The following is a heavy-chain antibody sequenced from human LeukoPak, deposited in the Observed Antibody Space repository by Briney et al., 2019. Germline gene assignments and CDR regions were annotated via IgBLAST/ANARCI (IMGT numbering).Heavy chain of an antibody. CDR3: AREASGSDNYYSDF. D-gene: IGHD3-10*01. V-gene: IGHV3-74*01. CDR2: IHKDGKNP. J-gene: IGHJ4*02. Sequence: EGSLRLSCAASGFTFSTYWMQWVRQAPGKGPVWVSRIHKDGKNPKYADSVEGRFTISRDNGKNTLYLQMNSLRAEDTAVYYCAREASGSDNYYSDFWGQGTLVTVSS. CDR1: GFTFSTYW.